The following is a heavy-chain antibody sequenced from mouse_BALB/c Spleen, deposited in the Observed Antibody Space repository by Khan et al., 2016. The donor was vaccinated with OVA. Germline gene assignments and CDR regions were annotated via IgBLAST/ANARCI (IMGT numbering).Heavy chain of an antibody. Sequence: QIQLVQSGPELKKPGETVKISCKASGYTLTDYGMNWVKQAPGKGLKWMGWINTYTGEATYADDFKGSFAFSLETSANTAYFQINNLKTEDTAPYCCSISNGNYWFAYWGQGTLVTVSA. J-gene: IGHJ3*01. CDR3: SISNGNYWFAY. CDR1: GYTLTDYG. V-gene: IGHV9-3-1*01. D-gene: IGHD2-1*01. CDR2: INTYTGEA.